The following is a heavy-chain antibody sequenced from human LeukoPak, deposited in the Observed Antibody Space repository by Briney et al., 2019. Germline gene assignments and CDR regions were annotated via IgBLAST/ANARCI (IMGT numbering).Heavy chain of an antibody. V-gene: IGHV3-23*01. CDR2: LTGSGDTT. J-gene: IGHJ4*02. D-gene: IGHD3-10*01. Sequence: GGSLRLSCAASGFTFSYYAMTWVRQAPGKGLEWVSTLTGSGDTTDYADSVKGRFTISRDNSKSTLYLQMNNLRADDTAVYYCAKVLKSYWVQDLDSRGQGTLVTVSS. CDR1: GFTFSYYA. CDR3: AKVLKSYWVQDLDS.